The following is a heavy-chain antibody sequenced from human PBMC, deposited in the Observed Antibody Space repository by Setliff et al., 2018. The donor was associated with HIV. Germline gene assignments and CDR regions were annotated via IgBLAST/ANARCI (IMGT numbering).Heavy chain of an antibody. CDR3: ARGALLAAFDFDH. V-gene: IGHV1-3*04. J-gene: IGHJ4*01. D-gene: IGHD2-15*01. CDR2: MHIGKSEI. CDR1: GYTFTTYS. Sequence: ASVKVSCKASGYTFTTYSLHWVRQAPGQSLEWMGWMHIGKSEIKYSRDFQDRMTLTTDTPANTAYMELTSLRSDDTAVYFCARGALLAAFDFDHWGHGTLVTV.